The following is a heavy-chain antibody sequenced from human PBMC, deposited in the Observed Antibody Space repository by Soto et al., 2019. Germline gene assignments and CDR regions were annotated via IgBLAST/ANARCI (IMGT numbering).Heavy chain of an antibody. D-gene: IGHD2-21*02. CDR3: ARSIVVVTALDY. CDR1: GYTFTSYG. Sequence: GASVKLSCKASGYTFTSYGMHWARQAPGQRLEWMGWINAGNGNTKYSQKFQGRVTITRDTSASTAYMELSSLRSEDTAVYYCARSIVVVTALDYWGQRTLFTVSS. CDR2: INAGNGNT. V-gene: IGHV1-3*01. J-gene: IGHJ4*02.